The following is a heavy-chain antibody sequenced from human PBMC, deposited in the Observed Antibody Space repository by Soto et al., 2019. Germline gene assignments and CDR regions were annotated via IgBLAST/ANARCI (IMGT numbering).Heavy chain of an antibody. CDR3: ARQPESTSYFDY. D-gene: IGHD2-2*01. J-gene: IGHJ4*02. Sequence: PSESLSLTCAVYGGSFSGYYWSWIRQHPGKGLEWIGEINHSGSTNYNPSLKSRVTISVDTSKNQFSLELNSATAADRAVYYCARQPESTSYFDYWGQGILVTVSS. CDR2: INHSGST. CDR1: GGSFSGYY. V-gene: IGHV4-34*01.